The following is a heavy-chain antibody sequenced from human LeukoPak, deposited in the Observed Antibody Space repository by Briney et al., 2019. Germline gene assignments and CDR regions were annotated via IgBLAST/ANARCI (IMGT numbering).Heavy chain of an antibody. CDR3: ATSAEMATIGHWYFDL. V-gene: IGHV4-34*01. CDR2: INHSGST. D-gene: IGHD5-24*01. Sequence: PSETLSLTCAVYGGSFSGYYWSWIRQPPGKGLEWIGEINHSGSTNYNPSLKSRVTISVDTSKNQFSLKLSSVTAADTAVYYCATSAEMATIGHWYFDLWGRGTLVTVSS. CDR1: GGSFSGYY. J-gene: IGHJ2*01.